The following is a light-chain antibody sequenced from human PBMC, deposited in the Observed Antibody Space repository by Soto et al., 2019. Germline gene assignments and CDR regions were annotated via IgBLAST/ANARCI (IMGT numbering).Light chain of an antibody. Sequence: DIQMTQSPSSVSASVGDRVTITCQASQGISRSLAWYQQKPGKAPKPLIYSASSLQSGVPSRFSGSGFGTDFTLTISRLQPEDFATYYCQQADTFPITFGQGTRLEI. CDR1: QGISRS. CDR2: SAS. J-gene: IGKJ5*01. CDR3: QQADTFPIT. V-gene: IGKV1D-12*01.